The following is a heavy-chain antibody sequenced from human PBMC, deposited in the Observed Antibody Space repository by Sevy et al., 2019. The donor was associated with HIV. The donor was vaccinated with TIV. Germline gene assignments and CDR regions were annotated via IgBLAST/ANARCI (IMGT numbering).Heavy chain of an antibody. V-gene: IGHV3-21*01. J-gene: IGHJ4*02. D-gene: IGHD5-12*01. Sequence: GGSLRLSCAASGFTFSTYSMNWVRQAPGKGLEWVSSISSSSSYIYYADSVKGRFTISRDNAKNSQYLQMNSLRAEDTAVYYCARIPRGYSGYDSEPVDYWGQGTLVTVS. CDR1: GFTFSTYS. CDR2: ISSSSSYI. CDR3: ARIPRGYSGYDSEPVDY.